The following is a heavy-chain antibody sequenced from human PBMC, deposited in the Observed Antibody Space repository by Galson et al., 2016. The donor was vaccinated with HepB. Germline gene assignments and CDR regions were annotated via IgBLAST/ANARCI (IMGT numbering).Heavy chain of an antibody. Sequence: SLRLSCAASGFSFSVYSVNWVRLAPGKGLEWVSSIRSSGSYIYYRDSVKGRFTISRDNAKSSLYLQMNTLRVDDTAIYYCARDYMVGGVAFDAWGQGTMVHVSS. J-gene: IGHJ3*01. D-gene: IGHD3-10*01. CDR3: ARDYMVGGVAFDA. CDR1: GFSFSVYS. V-gene: IGHV3-21*01. CDR2: IRSSGSYI.